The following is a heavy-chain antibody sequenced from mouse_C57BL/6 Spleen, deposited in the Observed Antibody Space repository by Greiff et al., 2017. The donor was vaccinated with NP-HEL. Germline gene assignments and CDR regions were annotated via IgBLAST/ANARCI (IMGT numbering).Heavy chain of an antibody. Sequence: VQLQQPGAELVMPGASVKLSCKASGYTFTSYWMHWVKQRPGQGLEWIGEIDPSDSYTNYDQKFKGKSTLTVDKSSSTAYMQLSSLTSEDSAVYYCARGEGYAAYWGQGTLVTVSA. CDR2: IDPSDSYT. D-gene: IGHD2-2*01. CDR1: GYTFTSYW. V-gene: IGHV1-69*01. J-gene: IGHJ3*01. CDR3: ARGEGYAAY.